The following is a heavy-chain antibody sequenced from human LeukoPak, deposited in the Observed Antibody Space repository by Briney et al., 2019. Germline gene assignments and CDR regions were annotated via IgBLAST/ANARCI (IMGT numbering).Heavy chain of an antibody. CDR2: ISGSGGST. V-gene: IGHV3-23*01. D-gene: IGHD1-26*01. J-gene: IGHJ4*02. CDR1: GFTFSSYA. Sequence: GGSLRLSCAASGFTFSSYAMSWVRQAPGKGLEWVSAISGSGGSTYYADSVKGRFTISRDNSKNTLYLQMNSLRAEDTAVYYCAKDQRFRIVGATTRAYFDYWGQGTLVTVSS. CDR3: AKDQRFRIVGATTRAYFDY.